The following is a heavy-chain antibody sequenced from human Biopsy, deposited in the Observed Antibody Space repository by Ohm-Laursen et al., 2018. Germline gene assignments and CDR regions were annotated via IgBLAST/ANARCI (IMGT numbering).Heavy chain of an antibody. D-gene: IGHD3-9*01. J-gene: IGHJ1*01. CDR3: ATKLTGYFHH. V-gene: IGHV1-69*06. CDR2: NIPILGTG. Sequence: GASVKVSCKAPRGTFSNYGVNWVRQAPGQGLEWLGGNIPILGTGNYAQKFQDRVTVAADTSTSAATMELRSLRSDDPAVYYCATKLTGYFHHWGQGTLVIVSS. CDR1: RGTFSNYG.